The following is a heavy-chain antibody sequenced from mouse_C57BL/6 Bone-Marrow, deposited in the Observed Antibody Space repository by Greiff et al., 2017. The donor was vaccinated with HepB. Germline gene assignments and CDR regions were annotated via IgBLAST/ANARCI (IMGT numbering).Heavy chain of an antibody. CDR1: GFSLTSYG. D-gene: IGHD2-1*01. CDR2: IWSGGST. CDR3: ARNYYGNYVYYAMDY. Sequence: VKLVESGPGLVQPSQSLSITCTVSGFSLTSYGVHWVRQSPGKGLEWLGVIWSGGSTDYNAAFISRLSISKDNSKSQVFFKMNSLQADDTAIYYCARNYYGNYVYYAMDYWGQGTSVTVSS. J-gene: IGHJ4*01. V-gene: IGHV2-2*01.